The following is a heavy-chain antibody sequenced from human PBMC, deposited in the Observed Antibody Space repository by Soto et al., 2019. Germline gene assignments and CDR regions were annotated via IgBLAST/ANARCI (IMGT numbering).Heavy chain of an antibody. J-gene: IGHJ4*02. CDR2: ISPYTGKT. V-gene: IGHV1-18*04. CDR1: GYTFSDFA. Sequence: QVLLVQSGSEVKKPGASMKVSCQTSGYTFSDFALTWVRQVPDKGLEWLGWISPYTGKTNYAQRVHDRVALTTDTSMRTAYLELRSLTYDDTAVYYCARLGWELLSGRRYFDYWGQGTLVTVSS. CDR3: ARLGWELLSGRRYFDY. D-gene: IGHD1-26*01.